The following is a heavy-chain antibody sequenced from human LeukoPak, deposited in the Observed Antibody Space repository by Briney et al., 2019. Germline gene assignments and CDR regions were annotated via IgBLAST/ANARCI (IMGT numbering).Heavy chain of an antibody. CDR3: AKDQGAYCGGDCYPDGFDI. Sequence: GGSLRLSCAASGFTFSAFGMQWVRQAPGKGLEWVTFIRYDGSNKFYADSVKGRFTISRDNSKNTLSLQMNSLRAEDTAVYYCAKDQGAYCGGDCYPDGFDIWGQGTLVTVSS. D-gene: IGHD2-21*02. CDR1: GFTFSAFG. CDR2: IRYDGSNK. V-gene: IGHV3-30*02. J-gene: IGHJ3*02.